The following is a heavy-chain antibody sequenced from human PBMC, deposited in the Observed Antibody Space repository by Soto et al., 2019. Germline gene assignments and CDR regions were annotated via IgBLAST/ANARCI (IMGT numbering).Heavy chain of an antibody. CDR2: ITPMFGTP. D-gene: IGHD3-22*01. Sequence: ASVKVSCKASGGTFSRYTITWVRQAPGQRLEKKGGITPMFGTPNYAQKFQGRVTITADESTSTAYMELSSLRSEDTALFYCARDGPLYDSSAYYYLYWGQGTLVTVSS. J-gene: IGHJ4*02. CDR3: ARDGPLYDSSAYYYLY. CDR1: GGTFSRYT. V-gene: IGHV1-69*13.